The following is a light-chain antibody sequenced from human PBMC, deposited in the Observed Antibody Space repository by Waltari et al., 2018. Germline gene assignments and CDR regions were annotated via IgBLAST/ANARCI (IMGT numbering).Light chain of an antibody. Sequence: IVMTQPPPTLSVSPGERATLSCRASQSVSNSLAWYQQTPGRAPRLLIHSASTRAPGIPARFSGSGSETEFTLTISNLQSEDFALYYCQQYNNWPPITFGQGTRLGIK. J-gene: IGKJ5*01. V-gene: IGKV3D-15*01. CDR1: QSVSNS. CDR2: SAS. CDR3: QQYNNWPPIT.